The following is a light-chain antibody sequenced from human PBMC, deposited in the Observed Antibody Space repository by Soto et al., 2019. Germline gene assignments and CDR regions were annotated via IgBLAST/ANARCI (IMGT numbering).Light chain of an antibody. CDR1: ETISNF. V-gene: IGKV1-5*01. J-gene: IGKJ2*01. Sequence: DIQMTQSPSTLSASIGDRVAITCRARETISNFLSWYQQQPGKAPKPLFFDASNLESGVPSRFSGSGSGAEFTLTITSLQPDDFATYYCQQYKIFPYTFGQGTNMDLK. CDR2: DAS. CDR3: QQYKIFPYT.